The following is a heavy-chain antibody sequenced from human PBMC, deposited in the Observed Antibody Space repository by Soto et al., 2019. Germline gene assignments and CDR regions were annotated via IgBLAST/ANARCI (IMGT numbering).Heavy chain of an antibody. CDR1: GFTFSSYW. CDR3: ASGRYFDPDAFDI. Sequence: EAQLVESGGGLVQPGRSLRLSCAASGFTFSSYWMSWVRQAPGKGLEWVANIKQDGSEKYYVDSVKGRFTISRDNAKNSLYLQMNSLRAEDTAVYYCASGRYFDPDAFDIWGQGTMVTVSS. CDR2: IKQDGSEK. V-gene: IGHV3-7*02. J-gene: IGHJ3*02. D-gene: IGHD3-9*01.